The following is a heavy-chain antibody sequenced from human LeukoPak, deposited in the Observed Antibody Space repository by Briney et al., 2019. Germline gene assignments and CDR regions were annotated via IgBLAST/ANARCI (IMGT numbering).Heavy chain of an antibody. V-gene: IGHV3-9*01. CDR2: ISWNSGSI. CDR3: AKDMNPQQLVPHY. Sequence: GGSLRLSCAASGFTFDDYAMHWVRQAPGKGLEWVSGISWNSGSIGYADSVKGRFTISRDNAKNSLYLQMNSLRAEDTALYYCAKDMNPQQLVPHYWGQGTLVTVSS. J-gene: IGHJ4*02. CDR1: GFTFDDYA. D-gene: IGHD6-13*01.